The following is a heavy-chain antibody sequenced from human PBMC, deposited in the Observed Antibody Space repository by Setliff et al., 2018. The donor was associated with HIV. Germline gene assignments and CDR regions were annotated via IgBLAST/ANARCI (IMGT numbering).Heavy chain of an antibody. CDR3: ASGREAVAGALHFDY. D-gene: IGHD6-19*01. CDR1: GGSISNY. V-gene: IGHV4-59*12. J-gene: IGHJ4*02. Sequence: SETLSLTCTVSGGSISNYWSWIRQPPGKGLEWIGYIYYSGSTNYNPSLKSRVTISGDTTKNQISLKLTSVTAADTAVYYCASGREAVAGALHFDYWGQGPLVTVSS. CDR2: IYYSGST.